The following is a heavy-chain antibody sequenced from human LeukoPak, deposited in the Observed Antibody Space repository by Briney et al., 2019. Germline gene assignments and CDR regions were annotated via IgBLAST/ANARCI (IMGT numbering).Heavy chain of an antibody. CDR2: IYYSGST. CDR3: ARSVIYYYYYMDV. J-gene: IGHJ6*03. V-gene: IGHV4-39*07. CDR1: GGSISSSSYY. D-gene: IGHD2-21*01. Sequence: PSETLSLTCTVSGGSISSSSYYRGWIRQPPGKGLEWIGSIYYSGSTYYNPSLKSRVTISVDTSKNQLSLKLSSVTAADTAVYYCARSVIYYYYYMDVWGKGTTVTVSS.